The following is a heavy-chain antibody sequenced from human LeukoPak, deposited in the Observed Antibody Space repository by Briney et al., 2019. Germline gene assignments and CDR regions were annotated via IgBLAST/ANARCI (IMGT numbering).Heavy chain of an antibody. CDR1: GGSFSGYY. D-gene: IGHD3-10*01. V-gene: IGHV4-34*01. J-gene: IGHJ5*02. CDR2: INHSGST. Sequence: SETLSLTCAVYGGSFSGYYWSWIRQPPGKGLEWIGEINHSGSTNYNPSLKSRVTMSVDTSKNQFSLKLSSVTAADTAVYYCARGCITMVRGVRDWFDPWGQGTLVTVSS. CDR3: ARGCITMVRGVRDWFDP.